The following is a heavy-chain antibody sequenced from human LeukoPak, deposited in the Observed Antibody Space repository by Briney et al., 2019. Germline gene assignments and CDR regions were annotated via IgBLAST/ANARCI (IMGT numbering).Heavy chain of an antibody. CDR1: GFSFSDSY. J-gene: IGHJ4*02. V-gene: IGHV3-11*06. CDR2: ISGNSGDI. Sequence: PGGSLRLSCAASGFSFSDSYMTWVRQAPGKGLEWLSYISGNSGDINYADSVKGRFTISRDNSKNTLYLQMNSLRDEDTAVYYCARCTTGRTFGSLREIKRSREIDYWGQGTLVTVSS. D-gene: IGHD1-1*01. CDR3: ARCTTGRTFGSLREIKRSREIDY.